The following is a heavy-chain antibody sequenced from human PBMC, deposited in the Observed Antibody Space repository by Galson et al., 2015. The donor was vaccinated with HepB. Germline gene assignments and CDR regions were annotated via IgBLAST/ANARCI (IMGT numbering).Heavy chain of an antibody. V-gene: IGHV3-23*01. CDR1: GFFFSSYA. J-gene: IGHJ4*02. CDR3: ARLQRFGEPVDY. D-gene: IGHD3-10*01. Sequence: SLRLSCAASGFFFSSYAMSWVRQAPGKGLEWVSSISGTGGSTFDAESVKGRFTISRDNSKSALYLQMNNLRAEDTAIYYCARLQRFGEPVDYWGQGTLVTVSS. CDR2: ISGTGGST.